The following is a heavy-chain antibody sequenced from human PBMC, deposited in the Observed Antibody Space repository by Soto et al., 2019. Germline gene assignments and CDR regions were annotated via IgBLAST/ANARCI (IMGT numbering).Heavy chain of an antibody. J-gene: IGHJ4*02. V-gene: IGHV1-2*02. CDR2: VNPNSGGT. CDR1: GYTFTGYY. D-gene: IGHD3-22*01. CDR3: ARERGAGIVVAEFDY. Sequence: QVQLVHSGAEVKKPGASVKVSCKASGYTFTGYYMHWVRQAPGQGLEWMGWVNPNSGGTNYAQKFQGRVSMARDTSISTAYMELSRLRSDDTAVYYCARERGAGIVVAEFDYWGQGTLVTVS.